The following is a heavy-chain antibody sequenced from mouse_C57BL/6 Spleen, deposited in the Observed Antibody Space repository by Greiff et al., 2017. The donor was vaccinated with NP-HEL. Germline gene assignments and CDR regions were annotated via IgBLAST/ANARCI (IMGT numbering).Heavy chain of an antibody. D-gene: IGHD1-1*01. J-gene: IGHJ4*01. Sequence: VKLQESGAELVKPGASVKLSCKASGYTFTEYTIHWVKQRSGQGLEWIGWFYPGSGSIKYNEKFKDKATLTADKSSSTVYMELSRLTSEDSAVYFCARHEDPGSSYNYAMDYWGQGTSVTVSS. CDR1: GYTFTEYT. CDR2: FYPGSGSI. CDR3: ARHEDPGSSYNYAMDY. V-gene: IGHV1-62-2*01.